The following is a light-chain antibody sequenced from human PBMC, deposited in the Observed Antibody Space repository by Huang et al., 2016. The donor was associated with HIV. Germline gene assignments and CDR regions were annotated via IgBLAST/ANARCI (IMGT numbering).Light chain of an antibody. V-gene: IGKV1-13*02. CDR1: QAIRHS. Sequence: AIQLTQSPSSVSASVGDRVTVTCRASQAIRHSLAWYQHKPGKAPKLLLYGGSILQSGVSPRFSGKGSGTDFSLTISSLRSEDFATYFCQQLRSYPLTFGGGTDV. CDR3: QQLRSYPLT. CDR2: GGS. J-gene: IGKJ4*01.